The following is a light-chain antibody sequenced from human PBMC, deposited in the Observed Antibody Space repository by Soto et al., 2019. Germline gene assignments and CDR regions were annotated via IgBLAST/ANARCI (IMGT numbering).Light chain of an antibody. CDR3: QQYYSYPST. CDR1: QGISSY. CDR2: AAP. J-gene: IGKJ4*01. V-gene: IGKV1-8*01. Sequence: AIRMTQSPSSFSASTGDRVTITCRASQGISSYLAWYQQKPGKAPKLLIYAAPTLQSGVPSRFSGSGSGTDFTLTISCLQSEDFATYYCQQYYSYPSTFGGGTKVEIK.